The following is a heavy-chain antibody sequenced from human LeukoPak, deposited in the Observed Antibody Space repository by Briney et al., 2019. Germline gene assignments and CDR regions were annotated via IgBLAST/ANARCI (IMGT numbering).Heavy chain of an antibody. CDR1: GGSISSSSYY. CDR3: ARHTMTAMCFDY. CDR2: IYYSGST. Sequence: PSETLSLTCTVSGGSISSSSYYWGWIRQPPGKGLEWIGSIYYSGSTYYNPSLKSRVTISVDTSKNQFSLKLSSVTAADTAVYYCARHTMTAMCFDYWGQGTLVTVSS. D-gene: IGHD2-21*02. V-gene: IGHV4-39*01. J-gene: IGHJ4*02.